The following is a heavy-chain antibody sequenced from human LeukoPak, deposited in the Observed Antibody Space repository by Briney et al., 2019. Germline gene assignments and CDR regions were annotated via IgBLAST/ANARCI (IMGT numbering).Heavy chain of an antibody. J-gene: IGHJ4*02. CDR3: ARAGDYYVSGSYLGY. V-gene: IGHV4-59*01. CDR1: GGSISTYY. D-gene: IGHD3-10*01. Sequence: SETLSLTCTVSGGSISTYYWTWIRQPPGKGLEWIGYIYHRGSANYNPSLKGRVTISVDTSKNQFSLTLSSVTAADTAVYYCARAGDYYVSGSYLGYWGQGTLVTVSS. CDR2: IYHRGSA.